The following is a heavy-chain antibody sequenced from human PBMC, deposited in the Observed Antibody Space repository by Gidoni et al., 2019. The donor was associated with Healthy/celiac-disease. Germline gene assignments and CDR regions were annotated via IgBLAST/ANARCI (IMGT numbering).Heavy chain of an antibody. V-gene: IGHV1-2*02. CDR1: GYTFTGYY. CDR3: ARGGGRGGKTLPVDY. Sequence: QVQLVQSGAEVKKPGASVKVSCKASGYTFTGYYMHWGRQAPGQGLEWMGWINPNSGGTNYAQKFQGRVTMTRDTSISTAYMELSRLRSDDTAVYYCARGGGRGGKTLPVDYWGQGTLVTVSS. D-gene: IGHD2-15*01. CDR2: INPNSGGT. J-gene: IGHJ4*02.